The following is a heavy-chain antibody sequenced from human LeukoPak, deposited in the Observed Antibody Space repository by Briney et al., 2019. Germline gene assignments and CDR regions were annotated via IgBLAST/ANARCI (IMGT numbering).Heavy chain of an antibody. D-gene: IGHD5-18*01. CDR2: ISGSAHKI. V-gene: IGHV3-23*01. CDR1: GITFSNYA. Sequence: GGSLRLSCVASGITFSNYAVSWVRQAPEKGLDCVSVISGSAHKIRYADSVKGRFTISRDNSENIVYLQMNNLRVEDTAVYYCAGRPTGYSSGYIHWGQGTLVTVSS. J-gene: IGHJ4*02. CDR3: AGRPTGYSSGYIH.